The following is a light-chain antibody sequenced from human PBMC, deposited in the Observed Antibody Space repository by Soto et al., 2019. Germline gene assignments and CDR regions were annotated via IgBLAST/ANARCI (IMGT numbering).Light chain of an antibody. J-gene: IGLJ2*01. CDR3: AVWDDSLRGRV. V-gene: IGLV1-44*01. CDR2: GND. Sequence: QSVLTQPPSASGTPGQRVTISCSGSNSNIGSNTVNWYQQFPGTAPRFLIYGNDLRPSGVLDRFSASKSGTSASLAISGLQSEDEADYYCAVWDDSLRGRVFGGGTKLTVL. CDR1: NSNIGSNT.